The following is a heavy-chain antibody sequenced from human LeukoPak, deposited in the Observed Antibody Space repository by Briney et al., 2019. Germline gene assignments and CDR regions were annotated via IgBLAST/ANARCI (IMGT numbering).Heavy chain of an antibody. CDR1: GGSISSSSYY. D-gene: IGHD3-22*01. CDR2: IYCSGST. Sequence: PSETLSLTCTVSGGSISSSSYYWGWIRQPPGKGLEWIGSIYCSGSTYYNPSLKSRVTISVDTSKNQFPLKLSSVTAADTAVYYCASGGSSGYYFYWGQGTLVTVSS. CDR3: ASGGSSGYYFY. V-gene: IGHV4-39*01. J-gene: IGHJ4*02.